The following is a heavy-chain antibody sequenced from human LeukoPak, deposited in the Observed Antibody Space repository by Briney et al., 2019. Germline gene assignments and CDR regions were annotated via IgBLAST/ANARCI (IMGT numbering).Heavy chain of an antibody. J-gene: IGHJ4*02. V-gene: IGHV3-64*01. CDR1: GFTFSSYS. D-gene: IGHD2-2*01. CDR2: ISTDGGSP. Sequence: GGSLRLSCAASGFTFSSYSMHWVRQAPGKGLEYVSAISTDGGSPYYANSVKGRFTIPRDNSKNTLYLQMGSLRAEDMAVYYCARWSSTSCYDYWGQGTLVTVSS. CDR3: ARWSSTSCYDY.